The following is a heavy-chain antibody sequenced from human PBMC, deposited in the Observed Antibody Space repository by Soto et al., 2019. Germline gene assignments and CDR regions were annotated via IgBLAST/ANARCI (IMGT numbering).Heavy chain of an antibody. J-gene: IGHJ4*02. Sequence: SETLSLTCDVYGGSFSGYIWTWIRQTPGKGLQWIGQINHSGSANYNPSLKSRVTISVHTSNSQFSLELSSVTAADTAVYYCARGLITGSHYSGGWYYFDSWGQGTQVTVSS. CDR2: INHSGSA. CDR1: GGSFSGYI. D-gene: IGHD6-19*01. V-gene: IGHV4-34*01. CDR3: ARGLITGSHYSGGWYYFDS.